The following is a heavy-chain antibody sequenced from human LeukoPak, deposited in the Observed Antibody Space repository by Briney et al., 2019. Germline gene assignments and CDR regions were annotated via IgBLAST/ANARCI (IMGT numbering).Heavy chain of an antibody. CDR2: IWYDGSNK. D-gene: IGHD3-22*01. V-gene: IGHV3-33*01. CDR1: GITFSNHG. CDR3: ARWPRGMIVG. Sequence: GGSLRLSSAASGITFSNHGMHWVRQAPGKGPEWVALIWYDGSNKYYGDSVKGRFTISRDNSKNTLYLQMNSLRAEDTAVYYCARWPRGMIVGWGQGTLVTVSS. J-gene: IGHJ4*02.